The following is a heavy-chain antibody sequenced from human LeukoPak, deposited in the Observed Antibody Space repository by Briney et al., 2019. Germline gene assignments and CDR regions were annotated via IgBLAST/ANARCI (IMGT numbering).Heavy chain of an antibody. Sequence: GGSLRLSCAASGFTFSSYSMSWVRQAPGKGLEWVSAISGSGGSTYYADSVKGRFTISRDNSKNTLYLQMNSLRAEDTAVYYCAKAPPAYVYGDYKPYYFDYWGQGTLVTVSS. CDR1: GFTFSSYS. D-gene: IGHD4-17*01. CDR3: AKAPPAYVYGDYKPYYFDY. CDR2: ISGSGGST. J-gene: IGHJ4*02. V-gene: IGHV3-23*01.